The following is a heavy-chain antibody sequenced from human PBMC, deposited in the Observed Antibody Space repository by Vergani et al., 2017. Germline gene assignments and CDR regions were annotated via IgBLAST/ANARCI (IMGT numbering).Heavy chain of an antibody. V-gene: IGHV3-13*01. CDR2: IGTAGDT. CDR1: GFTFSTYD. CDR3: ARRDSSSPALDY. Sequence: EVQLVESGGGLVQPGGSLRLSCAASGFTFSTYDMHWVRQVTGKGLEWVSAIGTAGDTYYPGSVKGRFTISRENAKNSLYLQMNGLRAGDTAVYYCARRDSSSPALDYWGQGTLVTVSS. D-gene: IGHD6-6*01. J-gene: IGHJ4*02.